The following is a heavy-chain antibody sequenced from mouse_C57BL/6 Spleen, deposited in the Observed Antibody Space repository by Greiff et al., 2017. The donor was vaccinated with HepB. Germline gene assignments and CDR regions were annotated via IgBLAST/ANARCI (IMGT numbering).Heavy chain of an antibody. CDR1: GFTFSSYT. CDR2: ISGGGGNT. Sequence: EVQVVESGGGLVKPGGSLKLSCAASGFTFSSYTMSWVRQTPEKRLEWVATISGGGGNTYYPDSVKGRFTISRDNAKNTLYLQMSSLRSEDTALYYCARHRDGNPYFDYWGQGTTLTVSS. D-gene: IGHD2-1*01. J-gene: IGHJ2*01. V-gene: IGHV5-9*01. CDR3: ARHRDGNPYFDY.